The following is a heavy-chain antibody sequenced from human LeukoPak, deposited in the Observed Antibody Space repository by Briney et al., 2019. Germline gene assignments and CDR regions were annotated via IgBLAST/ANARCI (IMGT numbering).Heavy chain of an antibody. D-gene: IGHD3-22*01. Sequence: GASVKVSCKVSGNSLTELSIHWVRQAPGKGLEWMGRFDPQDGETVYGQKVQGRVTMSEDTSSDTAYMELSSLTSEDTAVYYCATESPYYYDSVGYYLLDYWGQGTLVTVSS. V-gene: IGHV1-24*01. CDR3: ATESPYYYDSVGYYLLDY. J-gene: IGHJ4*02. CDR2: FDPQDGET. CDR1: GNSLTELS.